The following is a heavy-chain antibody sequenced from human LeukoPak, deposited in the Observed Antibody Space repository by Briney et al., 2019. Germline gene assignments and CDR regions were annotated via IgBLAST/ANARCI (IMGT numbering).Heavy chain of an antibody. CDR2: IYSGGST. J-gene: IGHJ6*02. Sequence: GESLKISCAASGFTVSSNYMSWVRQAPGKGLEWVSVIYSGGSTYYADSVKGRFTISRHNSKNTLYLQMNSLRAEDTAVYYCARDTRYYYDSSGYYYDYGMDVWGQGTTVTVSS. CDR3: ARDTRYYYDSSGYYYDYGMDV. D-gene: IGHD3-22*01. CDR1: GFTVSSNY. V-gene: IGHV3-53*04.